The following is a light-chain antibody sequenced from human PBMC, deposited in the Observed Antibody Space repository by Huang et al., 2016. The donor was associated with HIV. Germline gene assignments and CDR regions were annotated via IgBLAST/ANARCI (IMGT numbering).Light chain of an antibody. CDR1: QNILYSSNSKTY. J-gene: IGKJ2*01. CDR3: QQYFSIPYT. V-gene: IGKV4-1*01. Sequence: DIVMTQSPDSLAVSLGERATINCKSSQNILYSSNSKTYLAWYQQKLGQPPKLVISWASSRETGVPDLFSGSGSGTDFTPTISRLHAEDVAVYYCQQYFSIPYTFGQGTKLEI. CDR2: WAS.